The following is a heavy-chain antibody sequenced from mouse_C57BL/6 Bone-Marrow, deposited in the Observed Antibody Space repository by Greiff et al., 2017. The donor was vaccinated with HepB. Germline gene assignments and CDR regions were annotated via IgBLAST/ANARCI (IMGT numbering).Heavy chain of an antibody. V-gene: IGHV7-3*01. Sequence: EVKLMESGGGLVQPGGSLSLSCAASGFTFTAYYMSWVRQPPGKALEWLGFIRNKANGYTTEYSASVKGRFTISRDNSQSILYLQMNALRAEDSATYYCARYGDYVDYWGQGTTLTVSS. CDR2: IRNKANGYTT. CDR3: ARYGDYVDY. J-gene: IGHJ2*01. CDR1: GFTFTAYY.